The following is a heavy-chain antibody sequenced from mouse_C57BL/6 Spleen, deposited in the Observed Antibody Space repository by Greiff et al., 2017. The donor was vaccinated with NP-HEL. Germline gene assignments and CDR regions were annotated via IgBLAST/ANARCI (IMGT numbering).Heavy chain of an antibody. CDR2: ISSGGSYT. J-gene: IGHJ4*01. D-gene: IGHD2-4*01. CDR3: ARGDYDGYAMDY. CDR1: GFTFSSYG. Sequence: EVQRVESGGDLVKPGGSLKLSCAASGFTFSSYGMSWVRQTPDKRLEWVATISSGGSYTYYPDSVKGRFTISRDNAKNTLYLQMSSLKSEDTAMYYCARGDYDGYAMDYWGQGTSVTVSS. V-gene: IGHV5-6*01.